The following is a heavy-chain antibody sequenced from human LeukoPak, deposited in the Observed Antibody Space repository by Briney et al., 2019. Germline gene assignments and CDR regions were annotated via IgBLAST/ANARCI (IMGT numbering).Heavy chain of an antibody. Sequence: SETLSLTCIVSGGSISTYYWNWIRQPPGKGLEWIGYIYHSGSTNYNPSLQSRVTISVDTSKNQFSLNLNSVTAADTAVYYCATDSGSSWYPHYFDYWGQGTLVTVSS. CDR1: GGSISTYY. V-gene: IGHV4-59*01. J-gene: IGHJ4*02. CDR3: ATDSGSSWYPHYFDY. CDR2: IYHSGST. D-gene: IGHD6-13*01.